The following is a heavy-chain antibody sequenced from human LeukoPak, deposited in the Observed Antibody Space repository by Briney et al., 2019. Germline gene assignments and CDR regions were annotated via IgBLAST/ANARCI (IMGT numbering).Heavy chain of an antibody. J-gene: IGHJ4*02. CDR2: INPSGST. Sequence: SETLSLTCAVYGGSFSGYYWSWIRQPPGKGLEWIGEINPSGSTNYNPSLKSRVTISVDTSKNQFSLKVSSVTAADTAVYYCARVKRKYQLLKPLHETPSHYFDYWGQGTLVTVSS. CDR1: GGSFSGYY. V-gene: IGHV4-34*01. D-gene: IGHD2-2*01. CDR3: ARVKRKYQLLKPLHETPSHYFDY.